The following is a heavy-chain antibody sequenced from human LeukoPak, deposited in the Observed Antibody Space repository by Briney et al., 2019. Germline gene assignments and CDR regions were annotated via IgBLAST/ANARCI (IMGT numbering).Heavy chain of an antibody. CDR1: GGSISSHY. D-gene: IGHD5-18*01. CDR2: MYYSGST. J-gene: IGHJ5*02. CDR3: ARDQSRRGYSYGLYNWFDP. Sequence: SETLSLTCSVSGGSISSHYWSWIRKPPEKGLEWIGYMYYSGSTNYNPSLKSRVTISVDTSKNQFSLKLTSVTAADTAVYYCARDQSRRGYSYGLYNWFDPWGQGTLVTVSS. V-gene: IGHV4-59*11.